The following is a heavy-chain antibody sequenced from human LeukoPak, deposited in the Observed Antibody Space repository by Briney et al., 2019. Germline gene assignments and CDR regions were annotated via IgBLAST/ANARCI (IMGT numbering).Heavy chain of an antibody. CDR3: ATSPGYYYDSSGYFPGY. D-gene: IGHD3-22*01. Sequence: ASVKVSCKVSGYTLTELSMHWVRQAPGKGLEWMGGFDPEDGETIYAQKFQGSVTMTEDTSTDTAYMELSSLRSEDTAVYYCATSPGYYYDSSGYFPGYWGQGTLVTVSS. CDR1: GYTLTELS. V-gene: IGHV1-24*01. CDR2: FDPEDGET. J-gene: IGHJ4*02.